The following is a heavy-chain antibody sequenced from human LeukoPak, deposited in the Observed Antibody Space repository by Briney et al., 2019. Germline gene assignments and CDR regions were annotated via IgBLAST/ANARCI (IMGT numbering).Heavy chain of an antibody. J-gene: IGHJ5*02. D-gene: IGHD2-2*01. V-gene: IGHV6-1*01. CDR2: TYYRSTWYN. CDR3: ARRLTQYDCFDP. CDR1: GDSVSSNSVT. Sequence: SQTLSLTCAISGDSVSSNSVTWNWIRQSPTRGLEWLGRTYYRSTWYNDYAVSVRGRITVNPDTSKNQFSLHLNSVTPEDTAVYYCARRLTQYDCFDPWGQGILVTVSS.